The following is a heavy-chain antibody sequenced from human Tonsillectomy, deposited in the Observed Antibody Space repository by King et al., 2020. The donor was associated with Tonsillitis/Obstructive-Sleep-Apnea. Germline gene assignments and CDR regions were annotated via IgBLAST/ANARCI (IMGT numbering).Heavy chain of an antibody. CDR2: ISSRGDTI. J-gene: IGHJ4*02. CDR1: GFTFSNYE. D-gene: IGHD2-15*01. CDR3: ARAKLIPGGMRYSFDS. V-gene: IGHV3-48*03. Sequence: VQLVESGGGLEQPGGSLRLSCAASGFTFSNYEMNWVRQAPGKGLEWVSYISSRGDTIFYADSVKGRFTISRDNAENSLFLQMNSLRAEDTAVYYCARAKLIPGGMRYSFDSWGQGTLVTVSS.